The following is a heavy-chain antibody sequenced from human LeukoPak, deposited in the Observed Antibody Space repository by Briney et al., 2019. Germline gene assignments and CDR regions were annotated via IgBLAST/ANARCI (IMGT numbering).Heavy chain of an antibody. D-gene: IGHD3-10*01. V-gene: IGHV1-8*03. CDR1: GYTFMNYD. CDR2: MNPNSGNT. Sequence: APVKVSCKASGYTFMNYDINWVRQGTGQGLEWMGWMNPNSGNTGHAQKFQGRVSITRNSSISTAYMEVSRLTSDDTAVYYCARGRGPGSNWFDPWGQGTPVTVSS. CDR3: ARGRGPGSNWFDP. J-gene: IGHJ5*02.